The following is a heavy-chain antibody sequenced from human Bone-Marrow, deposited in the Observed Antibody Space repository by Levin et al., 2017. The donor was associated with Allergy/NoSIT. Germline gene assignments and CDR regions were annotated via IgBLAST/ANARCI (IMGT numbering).Heavy chain of an antibody. D-gene: IGHD6-19*01. CDR2: IFSAGNT. CDR1: GFAVSTNY. J-gene: IGHJ5*02. V-gene: IGHV3-53*01. Sequence: PGGSLRLSCAASGFAVSTNYMTWVRQAPGKGLEWVSLIFSAGNTYYADSVKGRFTISRDNSKNTLYLQMNSLRAEDTAVYYCARDLSASGWHWFDPWGQGTLVTVSS. CDR3: ARDLSASGWHWFDP.